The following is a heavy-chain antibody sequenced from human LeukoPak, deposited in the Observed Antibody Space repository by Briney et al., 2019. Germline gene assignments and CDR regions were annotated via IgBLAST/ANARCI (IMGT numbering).Heavy chain of an antibody. D-gene: IGHD6-19*01. CDR1: GGSISSYY. J-gene: IGHJ4*02. CDR3: ARSPSIAVAGTFDY. CDR2: IYYSGST. Sequence: PSETLSLTCTVSGGSISSYYWSWIRQPPGKGLEWIGYIYYSGSTNYNPSLKSRVTISVDTSKNQFSLKLSSVTAADTAVYYCARSPSIAVAGTFDYWSQGTLVTVSS. V-gene: IGHV4-59*08.